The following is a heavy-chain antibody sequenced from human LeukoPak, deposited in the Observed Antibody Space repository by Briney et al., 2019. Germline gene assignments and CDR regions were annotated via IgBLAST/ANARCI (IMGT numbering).Heavy chain of an antibody. J-gene: IGHJ3*02. CDR1: GGSISSYY. CDR3: ARDEQLDAFDI. V-gene: IGHV4-59*01. CDR2: IYYSGST. Sequence: SETLSLTCTVSGGSISSYYWSWIRQPPGKGLEWIGYIYYSGSTNYNPSLKSRVTISVDTSKNQFSLKLSSVTAADTAVYYCARDEQLDAFDIWGQGTMVTVSS. D-gene: IGHD6-19*01.